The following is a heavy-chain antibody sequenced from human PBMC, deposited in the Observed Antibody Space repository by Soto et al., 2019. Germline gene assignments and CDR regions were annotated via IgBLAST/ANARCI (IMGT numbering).Heavy chain of an antibody. J-gene: IGHJ4*02. CDR1: GFTFSSYA. Sequence: LGGSLRLSCSASGFTFSSYAMSWVRQAPGKGLEWVSAISGSGGSTYYADSVKGRFTISRDNSKNTLYLQMNSLRAEDTAVYYCAKDSPPNYDSSGYYYRYWGQGTLVTVSS. D-gene: IGHD3-22*01. CDR3: AKDSPPNYDSSGYYYRY. V-gene: IGHV3-23*01. CDR2: ISGSGGST.